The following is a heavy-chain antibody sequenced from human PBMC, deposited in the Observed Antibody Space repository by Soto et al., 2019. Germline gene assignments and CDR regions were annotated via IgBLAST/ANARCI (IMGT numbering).Heavy chain of an antibody. J-gene: IGHJ4*02. D-gene: IGHD3-22*01. CDR2: ISSSSSYI. CDR3: ARDTRYYDSSGYYPIRRVDSNIDY. CDR1: GFTFSSYS. V-gene: IGHV3-21*01. Sequence: PGGSLRLSCAASGFTFSSYSMNWVRQAPGKGLEWVSSISSSSSYIYYADSVKGRFTISRDNAKNSLYLQMNSLRAEDTAVYYCARDTRYYDSSGYYPIRRVDSNIDYWGQGTLVTVSS.